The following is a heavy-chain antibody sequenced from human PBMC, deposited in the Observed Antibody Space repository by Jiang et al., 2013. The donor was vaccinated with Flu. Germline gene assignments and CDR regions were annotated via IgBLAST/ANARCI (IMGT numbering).Heavy chain of an antibody. D-gene: IGHD5-18*01. CDR1: GYTFTDYY. V-gene: IGHV1-69-2*01. CDR2: VDPEDGET. CDR3: ATAFPSEELWLLVY. J-gene: IGHJ4*02. Sequence: GAEVKKPGATVKISCKVSGYTFTDYYMHWVQQAPGKGLEWMGLVDPEDGETIYAEKFQGRVTITADASTDTAYMELSSLRSEDTAVYYCATAFPSEELWLLVYWGQGTLVTVSS.